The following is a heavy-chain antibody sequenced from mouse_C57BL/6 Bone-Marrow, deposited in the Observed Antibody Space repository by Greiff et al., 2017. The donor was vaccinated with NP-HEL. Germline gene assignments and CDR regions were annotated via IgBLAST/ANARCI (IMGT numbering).Heavy chain of an antibody. CDR3: ARESPYGNFYYAMDY. Sequence: QVQLQQSGAELVKPGASVKISCKASGYAFSSYWMNWVKQRPGKGLEWIGQIYPGDGDTNYNGKFKGKATLTADKSSSTAYMQLSSLTSEDSAVYFCARESPYGNFYYAMDYWGQGTSVTVSS. CDR1: GYAFSSYW. D-gene: IGHD2-1*01. CDR2: IYPGDGDT. V-gene: IGHV1-80*01. J-gene: IGHJ4*01.